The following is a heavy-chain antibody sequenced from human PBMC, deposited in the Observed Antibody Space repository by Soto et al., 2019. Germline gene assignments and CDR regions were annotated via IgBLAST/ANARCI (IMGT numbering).Heavy chain of an antibody. CDR3: ARAYYYDSSGFSPGGY. J-gene: IGHJ4*02. CDR1: GFTFSTYW. V-gene: IGHV3-7*01. CDR2: IKQDGSEK. Sequence: GGSLRLSCSASGFTFSTYWMSWVRQAPGKGLEWVANIKQDGSEKYYVDSVRGRFTITRDTAKNSLYLQMNSLRAEDTAVYYCARAYYYDSSGFSPGGYWGQGTLVTVSS. D-gene: IGHD3-22*01.